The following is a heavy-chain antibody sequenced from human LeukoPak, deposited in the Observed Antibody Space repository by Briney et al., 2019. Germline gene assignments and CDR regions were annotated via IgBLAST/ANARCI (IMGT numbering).Heavy chain of an antibody. D-gene: IGHD2-2*01. CDR2: IYHSGST. CDR3: ARDGGDIVVVPASNDAFDI. V-gene: IGHV4-4*02. J-gene: IGHJ3*02. Sequence: SETLSLTCAVSGGSISSSNWWSWVRQPPGKGLEWLGEIYHSGSTNYNPSLKSRVTISVDRSKNQFSLKLSSVTAADTAVYYCARDGGDIVVVPASNDAFDIWGQGTMVTVSS. CDR1: GGSISSSNW.